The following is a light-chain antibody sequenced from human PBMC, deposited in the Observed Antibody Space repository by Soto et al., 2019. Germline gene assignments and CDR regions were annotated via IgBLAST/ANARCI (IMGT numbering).Light chain of an antibody. J-gene: IGKJ2*01. CDR2: AAS. V-gene: IGKV1-39*01. CDR1: QSISSY. Sequence: DIQMTQSPSSLSVSVGDRVTITCRASQSISSYLNWYQQKPGKAPKLLIYAASSLKSGVPSRFSGSGSGTDFTLTISSLQPEDFATYYCQQSYSTPIYTFGQGTKLEIK. CDR3: QQSYSTPIYT.